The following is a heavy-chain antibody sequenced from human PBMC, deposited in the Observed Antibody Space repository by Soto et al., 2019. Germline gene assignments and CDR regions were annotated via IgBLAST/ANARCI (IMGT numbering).Heavy chain of an antibody. Sequence: GASVKVSCKASGYAFTTYYMHWVRQAPGQGLEWMGIINPSSGSTSYARKFQGRVAMTTDTSTSTVYMELSSLRSEDTAVYYCTRDTNTVRFYDTSGYLNCFDPWGQGTLVTVS. CDR2: INPSSGST. J-gene: IGHJ5*02. V-gene: IGHV1-46*01. D-gene: IGHD3-22*01. CDR3: TRDTNTVRFYDTSGYLNCFDP. CDR1: GYAFTTYY.